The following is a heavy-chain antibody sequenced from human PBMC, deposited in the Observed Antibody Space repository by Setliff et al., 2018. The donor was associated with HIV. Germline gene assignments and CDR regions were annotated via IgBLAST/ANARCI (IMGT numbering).Heavy chain of an antibody. D-gene: IGHD1-7*01. J-gene: IGHJ3*01. CDR2: ISGTATTI. V-gene: IGHV3-48*04. Sequence: QPGGSLRLSCVASGFTFSTFAMHWIRQAPGKGLEWVSSISGTATTIYSADSVKGRFTISRDNAKNSLYLQMDSLRAEDTALYYCARPGDGTGTLDVWGLGTMVTVSS. CDR1: GFTFSTFA. CDR3: ARPGDGTGTLDV.